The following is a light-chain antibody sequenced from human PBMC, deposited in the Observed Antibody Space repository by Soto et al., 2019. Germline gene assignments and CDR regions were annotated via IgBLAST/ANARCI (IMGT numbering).Light chain of an antibody. CDR3: PQYSTYPWT. CDR2: EAS. Sequence: DIQMTQSPSSLSASVGDRVTITCRASQDIRNDLDWFQQKPAKAPERLIYEASNLQSGVPSRFSGSGSGTEFTITISSLQAEDFATYFCPQYSTYPWTFGQGTKVEIK. J-gene: IGKJ1*01. V-gene: IGKV1-17*01. CDR1: QDIRND.